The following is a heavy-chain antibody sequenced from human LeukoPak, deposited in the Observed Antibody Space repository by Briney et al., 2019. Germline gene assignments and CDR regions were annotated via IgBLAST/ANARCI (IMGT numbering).Heavy chain of an antibody. CDR1: GFIFNNYW. CDR3: ARDDIAARLVYGMDV. D-gene: IGHD6-6*01. CDR2: INSDGSST. V-gene: IGHV3-74*01. Sequence: GGSLRLSCAASGFIFNNYWMYWVRQPPGKGLVWVSRINSDGSSTTYADSVKGRFTISRDNSKNTLFLQMNSLRAEDTAVYYCARDDIAARLVYGMDVWGQGTTVTVSS. J-gene: IGHJ6*02.